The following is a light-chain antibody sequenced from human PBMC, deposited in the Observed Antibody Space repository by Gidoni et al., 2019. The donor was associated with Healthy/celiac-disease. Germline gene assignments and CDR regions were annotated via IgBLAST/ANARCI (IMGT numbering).Light chain of an antibody. CDR3: KQYNSYPYT. Sequence: DIHLTQSPSTLSASVGDRVTITCRASQSISSWLAWYQQKPGKAPKLLIYKASSLESGVPSRFSGSGSGTEFTLTISSLQPDDFATYYCKQYNSYPYTFGQXTKLEIK. CDR2: KAS. CDR1: QSISSW. J-gene: IGKJ2*01. V-gene: IGKV1-5*03.